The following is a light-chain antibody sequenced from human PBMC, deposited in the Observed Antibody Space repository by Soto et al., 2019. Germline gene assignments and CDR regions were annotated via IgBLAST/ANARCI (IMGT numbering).Light chain of an antibody. V-gene: IGKV3-20*01. CDR3: QQYGSSRWT. CDR2: ATS. Sequence: PGDRATLSCRASQSVSSTSLAWYQQKPGQAPRPLISATSSRATGTPDRFSGSGSGTDFTLTISRLEPEDFAVYYCQQYGSSRWTFGQGTKVEIK. J-gene: IGKJ1*01. CDR1: QSVSSTS.